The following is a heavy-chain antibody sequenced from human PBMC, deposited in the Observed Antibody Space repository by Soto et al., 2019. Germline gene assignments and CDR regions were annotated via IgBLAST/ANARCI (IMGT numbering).Heavy chain of an antibody. J-gene: IGHJ6*02. CDR1: GFTFSSYG. CDR2: IWYDGSNK. Sequence: QVQLVESGGGVVQPGRSLRLSCAASGFTFSSYGMHWVRQAPGKGLEWVAVIWYDGSNKYYADSVKGRFTISRDNSKNTLYLQMNSLRAEDTAVYYCARALYDSSGNPPPRPYYGMDVWGQGTTVTVSS. CDR3: ARALYDSSGNPPPRPYYGMDV. D-gene: IGHD3-22*01. V-gene: IGHV3-33*01.